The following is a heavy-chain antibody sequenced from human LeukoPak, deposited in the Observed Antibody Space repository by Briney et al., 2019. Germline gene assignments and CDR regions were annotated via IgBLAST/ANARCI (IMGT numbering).Heavy chain of an antibody. D-gene: IGHD3-16*01. CDR2: EGSAGGT. Sequence: PGVSLRLSCAASGFTLTNRAVTWFRQAPGKGLEWVAAEGSAGGTYYADSVKGRFTIYRDNSEKTLSLQMDRLRVEDTALYYCASRMRVGGGFYAFDIWGQGTMVTVSS. V-gene: IGHV3-23*01. J-gene: IGHJ3*02. CDR1: GFTLTNRA. CDR3: ASRMRVGGGFYAFDI.